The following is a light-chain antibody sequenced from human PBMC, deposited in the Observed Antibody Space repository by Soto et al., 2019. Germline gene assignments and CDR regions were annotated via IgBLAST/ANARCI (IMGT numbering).Light chain of an antibody. Sequence: QSALTQPASVSGSPGQSITISCTGTSRDIGHYNYVSWFQQHPGKAPKLMIYDVTKRPSGVSNRFSGSKSGNTASLTISGLQTEDEADYYCASFTTSNTWVFGGGTKLTVL. CDR3: ASFTTSNTWV. CDR1: SRDIGHYNY. V-gene: IGLV2-14*01. CDR2: DVT. J-gene: IGLJ3*02.